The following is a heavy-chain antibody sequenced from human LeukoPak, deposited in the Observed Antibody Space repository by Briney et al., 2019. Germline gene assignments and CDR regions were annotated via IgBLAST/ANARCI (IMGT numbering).Heavy chain of an antibody. CDR2: IKEDGSEK. J-gene: IGHJ4*02. CDR3: ARGRGSYGAFDY. V-gene: IGHV3-7*03. CDR1: GFTFSSYW. D-gene: IGHD1-26*01. Sequence: QPGGSLRLSCVASGFTFSSYWMNWVRQAPGKGLEWVANIKEDGSEKYYVDSVKGRFTISRDNAKNSLYLQMNSLRAEDTALYYCARGRGSYGAFDYWGQGTLVTVSS.